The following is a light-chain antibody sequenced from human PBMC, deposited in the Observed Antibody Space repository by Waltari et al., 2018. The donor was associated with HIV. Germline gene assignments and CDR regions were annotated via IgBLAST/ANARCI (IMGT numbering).Light chain of an antibody. CDR1: QDIKHY. V-gene: IGKV1-33*01. J-gene: IGKJ2*01. CDR3: QQYDDLEYT. CDR2: DAS. Sequence: DIQMTQSPLSLSASVGDRVTITCQASQDIKHYLNWYQQKPGKAPNLLIYDASNLETGVPSRFSGSGSGTHFTLTVSSLRPKDTATYYCQQYDDLEYTFGQGTRLEMK.